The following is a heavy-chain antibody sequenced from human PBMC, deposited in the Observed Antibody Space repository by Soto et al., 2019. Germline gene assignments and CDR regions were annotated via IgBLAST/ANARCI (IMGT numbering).Heavy chain of an antibody. CDR3: PRVASYDSSGYSYN. D-gene: IGHD3-22*01. CDR1: GWSISSEY. Sequence: SETLSLTCTASGWSISSEYWSGIRQPPGKGLEWIGYIYYSGSTNYNPSLKSRVTISVDTSKNQFSLKLSSVTAADTAVYYCPRVASYDSSGYSYNWGQGTLLTISS. CDR2: IYYSGST. J-gene: IGHJ4*02. V-gene: IGHV4-59*01.